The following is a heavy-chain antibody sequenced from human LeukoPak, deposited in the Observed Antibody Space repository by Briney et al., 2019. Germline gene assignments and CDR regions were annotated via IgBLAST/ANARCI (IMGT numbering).Heavy chain of an antibody. CDR3: ARVADYGGNSGTLDY. J-gene: IGHJ4*02. CDR1: GFTFDDYA. V-gene: IGHV3-9*01. CDR2: ISWNSGSI. D-gene: IGHD4-23*01. Sequence: GGSLRLSCAASGFTFDDYAMHWVRQAPGKGLEWVSGISWNSGSIGYADSVKGRFTISRDNAKNSLYLQMNSLRAEDTAVYYCARVADYGGNSGTLDYWGQGTLVTVSS.